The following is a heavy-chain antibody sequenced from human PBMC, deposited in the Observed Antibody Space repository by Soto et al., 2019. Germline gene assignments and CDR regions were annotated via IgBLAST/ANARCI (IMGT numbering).Heavy chain of an antibody. J-gene: IGHJ6*02. CDR2: IHNSGSI. D-gene: IGHD1-20*01. Sequence: ASETLSLTCTVSGGSITSDDYYWSWIRQPPGKGLEWIGYIHNSGSIYYNPSLKSRLTISVDTSKNQFSLKLSSVTAADTAVYYCARDPITGRSDYDMDVWGQGTAVTVS. CDR3: ARDPITGRSDYDMDV. V-gene: IGHV4-30-4*01. CDR1: GGSITSDDYY.